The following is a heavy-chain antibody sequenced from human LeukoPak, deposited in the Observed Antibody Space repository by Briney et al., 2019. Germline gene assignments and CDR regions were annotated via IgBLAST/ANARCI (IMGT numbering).Heavy chain of an antibody. CDR1: GGSFSGYY. Sequence: SETLSLTCAVYGGSFSGYYWSWIRQPPGKGLEWIGEINQSGSTNYSPSLKSRVIISPDTSKNQFSLKVRSVTAADTAVYYCARGQGTVTTHWGQGTLVTVSS. J-gene: IGHJ4*02. CDR2: INQSGST. D-gene: IGHD4-17*01. CDR3: ARGQGTVTTH. V-gene: IGHV4-34*01.